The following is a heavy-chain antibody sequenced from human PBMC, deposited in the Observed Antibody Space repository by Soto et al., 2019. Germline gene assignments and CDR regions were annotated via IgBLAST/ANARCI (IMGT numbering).Heavy chain of an antibody. D-gene: IGHD6-19*01. CDR1: GFTFSSYD. CDR2: IGTAGDT. Sequence: GGSLRLSCAASGFTFSSYDMHWVRQATGKGLEWVSAIGTAGDTYYPGSVKGRFTISRENAKNSLYLQMNSLRAEDTAVYYCARQYSSGWYDNWGQGTLVTVSS. CDR3: ARQYSSGWYDN. J-gene: IGHJ5*02. V-gene: IGHV3-13*01.